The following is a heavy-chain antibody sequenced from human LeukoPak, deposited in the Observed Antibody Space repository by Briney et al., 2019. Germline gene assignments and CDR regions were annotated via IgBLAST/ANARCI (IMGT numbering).Heavy chain of an antibody. Sequence: GGSLRLSCAASGFTFSNDDLNWVRQAPGKGLEWVSGISGDGGRTHYAGSVQGRFTISRDNSKNTLYLQMNSLRAEDTAVYYCAKDLQKADYWGQGTLVTVSS. V-gene: IGHV3-23*01. CDR2: ISGDGGRT. J-gene: IGHJ4*02. CDR1: GFTFSNDD. CDR3: AKDLQKADY.